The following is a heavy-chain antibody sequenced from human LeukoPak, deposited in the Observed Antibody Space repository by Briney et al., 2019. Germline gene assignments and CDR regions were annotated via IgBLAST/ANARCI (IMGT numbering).Heavy chain of an antibody. D-gene: IGHD6-19*01. Sequence: SETLSLTCTVSGGSFSSGDYCWSWIRQSPGKGLEWMGYIQNSGSTYYSSSLKSRVTISVDRSKNQFSLKLSSVTAADTAVYYCARVEAVAGPFDYWGQGTLVTVSS. J-gene: IGHJ4*02. CDR3: ARVEAVAGPFDY. CDR1: GGSFSSGDYC. CDR2: IQNSGST. V-gene: IGHV4-30-4*02.